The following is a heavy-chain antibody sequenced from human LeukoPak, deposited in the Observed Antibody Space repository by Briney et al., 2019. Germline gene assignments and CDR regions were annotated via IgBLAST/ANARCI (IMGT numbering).Heavy chain of an antibody. CDR1: GFTFRTYS. D-gene: IGHD6-19*01. J-gene: IGHJ4*02. V-gene: IGHV3-21*01. CDR3: VSRVRGGSGWFYYFDY. Sequence: GGSLRLSCAAPGFTFRTYSMNWVRQGPGMGLDWVSSISSSGDYIYTADSVKGRFTISRDNAKNSLYLLMNSLRAEDTAVYYCVSRVRGGSGWFYYFDYWGQGTLVTVSS. CDR2: ISSSGDYI.